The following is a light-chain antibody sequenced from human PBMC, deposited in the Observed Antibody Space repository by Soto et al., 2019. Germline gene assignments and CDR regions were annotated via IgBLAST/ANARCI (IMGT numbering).Light chain of an antibody. CDR1: QSVSSN. CDR2: GAS. J-gene: IGKJ1*01. CDR3: QQYYSGRT. V-gene: IGKV3-15*01. Sequence: EIVMTQSPATLSVSPGERATLSCRASQSVSSNLAWYQQKPGQAPRLLIYGASTRATGIPARFSGSGSGTEFTLTISSLQAEDVATYYCQQYYSGRTFGQGTKVDI.